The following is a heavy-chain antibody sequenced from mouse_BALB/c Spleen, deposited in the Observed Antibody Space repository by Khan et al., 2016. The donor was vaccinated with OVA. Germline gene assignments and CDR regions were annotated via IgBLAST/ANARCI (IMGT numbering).Heavy chain of an antibody. Sequence: QVQLTQSGPGLVAPSQSLSITCTISGFSLTNYGIHWVRQPPGKGLEWLVVIWSDGSTTYNSALKSRLTISKDNSKSQVFLKMNSLQTDDTAMYFCARQPYYHYNIMDYWGQGTSGTVSS. V-gene: IGHV2-6-1*01. D-gene: IGHD2-10*01. J-gene: IGHJ4*01. CDR1: GFSLTNYG. CDR2: IWSDGST. CDR3: ARQPYYHYNIMDY.